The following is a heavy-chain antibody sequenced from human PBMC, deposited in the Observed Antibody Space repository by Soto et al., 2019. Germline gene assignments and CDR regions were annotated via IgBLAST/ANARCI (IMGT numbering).Heavy chain of an antibody. Sequence: GSGPTLVNPTQTLTLTCSFSGFSLSTSGLSVGWNRQPPGKALEWLALIYWDDDKRYSPSLKSRLTITKDTSKNQVVLTMTNMDPVDTATYFCAHTMVDSNTWYPPFDIWGQGTMVTVSS. D-gene: IGHD6-13*01. CDR1: GFSLSTSGLS. J-gene: IGHJ3*02. CDR3: AHTMVDSNTWYPPFDI. CDR2: IYWDDDK. V-gene: IGHV2-5*02.